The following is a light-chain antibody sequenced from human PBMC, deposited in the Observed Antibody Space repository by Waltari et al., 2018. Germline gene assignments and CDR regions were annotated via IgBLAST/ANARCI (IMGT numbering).Light chain of an antibody. CDR2: CAS. CDR1: QSVLYNSNNKNY. V-gene: IGKV4-1*01. Sequence: DIVMTPSPDSLAVSLGERATMHCKSSQSVLYNSNNKNYLAWYQQKAGQPPKLLIYCASTRESGVPDRFSGNGSGTDFTLTISSLQAEDVAVYYCQQYYRSPFTFGPGTKVNVK. CDR3: QQYYRSPFT. J-gene: IGKJ3*01.